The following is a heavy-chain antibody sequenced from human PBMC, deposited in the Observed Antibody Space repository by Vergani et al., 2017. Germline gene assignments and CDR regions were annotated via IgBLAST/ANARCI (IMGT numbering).Heavy chain of an antibody. Sequence: QVQLVQSGSEVRKPGASVKVSCQVSGYSLTELTIHWVRQAPGKGLEWMGGFDPEHGEVTFAHHIQGRVTMTEDRSTDTAYMELSSLRTEDTAVYYCATKSCGTPGCQIGYFREWGQGTLVTVSS. CDR3: ATKSCGTPGCQIGYFRE. J-gene: IGHJ1*01. V-gene: IGHV1-24*01. D-gene: IGHD1-1*01. CDR1: GYSLTELT. CDR2: FDPEHGEV.